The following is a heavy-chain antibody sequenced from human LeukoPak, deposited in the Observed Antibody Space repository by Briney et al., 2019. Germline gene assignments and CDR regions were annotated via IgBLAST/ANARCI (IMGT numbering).Heavy chain of an antibody. V-gene: IGHV3-48*02. J-gene: IGHJ5*02. Sequence: GGSLRLSCVASGFTFSRYRMNWVRQAPGKGLEWVSYISSSSSTIYYADSVKGRFTISRDNDKNSLYLQMNSLRDEDTAVYYCARDLVYYSSGGTVDPWGEGTLVTVSS. D-gene: IGHD3-10*01. CDR1: GFTFSRYR. CDR3: ARDLVYYSSGGTVDP. CDR2: ISSSSSTI.